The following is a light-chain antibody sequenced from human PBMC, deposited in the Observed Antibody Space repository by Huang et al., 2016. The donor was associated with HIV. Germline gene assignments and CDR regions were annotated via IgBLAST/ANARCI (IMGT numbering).Light chain of an antibody. CDR2: LAS. CDR3: LQHFTCQTPT. V-gene: IGKV1-17*03. J-gene: IGKJ1*01. Sequence: DIQMTQSPSAMSASVGDRVTITCRASHYIGDYLAWFQQKPGKVPKRLIYLASSLQSGVPSRFSGSATGTEYTLTIISLQPEDFAAYYCLQHFTCQTPTFGQGTKVEIK. CDR1: HYIGDY.